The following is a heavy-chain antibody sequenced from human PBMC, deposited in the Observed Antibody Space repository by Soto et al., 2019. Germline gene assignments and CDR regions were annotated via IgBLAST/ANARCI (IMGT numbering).Heavy chain of an antibody. CDR3: ARGPTPTAIPLYYLDS. J-gene: IGHJ4*02. Sequence: HPGGSLRLSCVASGFTFSDHYMDWVRQAPGKGLEWVGRIRCKPHSYTTEYAASVKGRFTISRDDSKNSLSLQMNSLKIEDTAVYYCARGPTPTAIPLYYLDSWGQGTLVTVSS. CDR1: GFTFSDHY. CDR2: IRCKPHSYTT. V-gene: IGHV3-72*01. D-gene: IGHD5-18*01.